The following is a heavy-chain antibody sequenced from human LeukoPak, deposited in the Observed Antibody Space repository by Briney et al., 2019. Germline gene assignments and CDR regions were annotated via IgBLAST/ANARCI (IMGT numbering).Heavy chain of an antibody. CDR1: GFTGSTYW. V-gene: IGHV3-7*01. CDR2: IKQDGSDK. D-gene: IGHD3-16*01. J-gene: IGHJ4*02. CDR3: AREGGLSY. Sequence: GGSLRLSCATSGFTGSTYWMSWVRQAPGKGLEWVANIKQDGSDKHYVDSVKGRFTISRDNAKNSLYLEMSSLRDEDTAVYYCAREGGLSYWGQGTLVTVSS.